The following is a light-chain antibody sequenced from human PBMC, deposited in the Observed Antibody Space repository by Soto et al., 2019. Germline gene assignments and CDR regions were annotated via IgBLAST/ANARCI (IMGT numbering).Light chain of an antibody. CDR2: AAS. CDR3: RQYANWPKT. J-gene: IGKJ1*01. Sequence: EIVMTQSPATLSVSPGERATLSCRASQSVSNKLVWYQQKPGQAPRLLIYAASTRATGIPARFSGSGSETEFTLTISSLQSEDLAVYYCRQYANWPKTFGQGTKVDI. CDR1: QSVSNK. V-gene: IGKV3-15*01.